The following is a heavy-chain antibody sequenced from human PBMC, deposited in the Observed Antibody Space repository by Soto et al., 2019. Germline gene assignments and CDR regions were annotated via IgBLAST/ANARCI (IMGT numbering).Heavy chain of an antibody. CDR2: IYYSGST. CDR3: ASGYDWNYYYGMDV. CDR1: GGSISSGGYY. Sequence: SETLSLTCTVSGGSISSGGYYWSWIRQHPGKGLEWIGYIYYSGSTYYNPSLKSRVTISVDTSKNQFSLKLSSVTAADTAVYYCASGYDWNYYYGMDVWGQGTTVTVSS. V-gene: IGHV4-31*03. J-gene: IGHJ6*02. D-gene: IGHD5-12*01.